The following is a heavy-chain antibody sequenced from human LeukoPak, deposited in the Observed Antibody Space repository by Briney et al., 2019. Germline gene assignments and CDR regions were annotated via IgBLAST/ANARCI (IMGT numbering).Heavy chain of an antibody. V-gene: IGHV1-2*06. CDR3: AKNVYGYGGSFDY. D-gene: IGHD5-18*01. CDR2: INPNSGGT. CDR1: GYTSAGYY. J-gene: IGHJ4*02. Sequence: ASVKVSCKASGYTSAGYYMHWVRQAPGQGLEWMGRINPNSGGTNYAQKFQGRVTMTRDTPISTAYMELSRLRSDDTAVYYGAKNVYGYGGSFDYWGQGTLVTVSS.